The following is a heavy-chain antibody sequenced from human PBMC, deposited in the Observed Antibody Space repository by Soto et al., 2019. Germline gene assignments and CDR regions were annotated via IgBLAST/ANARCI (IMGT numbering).Heavy chain of an antibody. CDR2: IYYSGST. V-gene: IGHV4-31*03. Sequence: SETLSLTCTVSGGSISSGGYYWSWIRQHPGKGLEWIGYIYYSGSTYYNPSLKSRVTISVDTSKNQFSLKLSSVTAADTAVYYCARELDIAAAGTSQSSLGGGYFDYWGQGTLVTAPQ. J-gene: IGHJ4*02. CDR1: GGSISSGGYY. CDR3: ARELDIAAAGTSQSSLGGGYFDY. D-gene: IGHD6-13*01.